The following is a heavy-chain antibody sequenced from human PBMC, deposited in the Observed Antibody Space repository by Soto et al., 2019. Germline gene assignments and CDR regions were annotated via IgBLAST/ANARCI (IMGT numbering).Heavy chain of an antibody. CDR1: GFTFGDYA. Sequence: EVQLVESGGGLVQPGRSLGLSCTASGFTFGDYAMTGFRQAPGKGLAWVGFISSKRYGGTAEYATSVKGRFTISRDDSKSIAYLQMNSLKTEDTAVYFCSRLPPSKYRDSPFDPWGQGTLVIVSS. J-gene: IGHJ5*02. D-gene: IGHD5-12*01. V-gene: IGHV3-49*03. CDR2: ISSKRYGGTA. CDR3: SRLPPSKYRDSPFDP.